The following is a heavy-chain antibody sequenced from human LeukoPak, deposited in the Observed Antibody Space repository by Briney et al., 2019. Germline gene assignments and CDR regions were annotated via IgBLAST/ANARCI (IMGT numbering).Heavy chain of an antibody. V-gene: IGHV3-21*01. CDR3: AKSSGGYSRGGGY. CDR2: ISSSSSYI. CDR1: GFIFSSYS. Sequence: GGSLRLSCAASGFIFSSYSMNWVRQAPGKGLEWVSSISSSSSYIYYADSVKGRFTISRDNAKNALYLQMNSLRAEDTAVYYCAKSSGGYSRGGGYWGQGTLVTVSS. J-gene: IGHJ4*02. D-gene: IGHD5-12*01.